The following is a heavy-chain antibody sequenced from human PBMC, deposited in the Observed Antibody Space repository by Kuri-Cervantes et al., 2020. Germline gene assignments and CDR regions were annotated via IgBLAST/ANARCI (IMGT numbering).Heavy chain of an antibody. V-gene: IGHV3-30*03. J-gene: IGHJ4*02. Sequence: GESLKISCAASGFTFSSYGMHWVRQAPGKGLKWMAIISYDGSSKYYADSVKGRFTISRDNSKNTLSLQMNSLRAEDTAVYYCARFNWNDYWGQGTLVTVSS. CDR1: GFTFSSYG. D-gene: IGHD1-20*01. CDR2: ISYDGSSK. CDR3: ARFNWNDY.